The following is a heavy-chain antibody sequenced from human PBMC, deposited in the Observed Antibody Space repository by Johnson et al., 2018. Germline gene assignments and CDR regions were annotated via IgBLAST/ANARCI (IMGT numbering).Heavy chain of an antibody. D-gene: IGHD3-10*01. Sequence: VQLVESGGGLVQPGGSLRLSCAASEFTVSNKCLSWVRQAPGKGLEWVSVIYSGGTTYYADSVKGRFTISRDNSKNPVYLQMNSLRAEDTAVYFCAKKDFGPTEYFKDWCQGTLVTVSS. J-gene: IGHJ1*01. CDR3: AKKDFGPTEYFKD. V-gene: IGHV3-66*02. CDR1: EFTVSNKC. CDR2: IYSGGTT.